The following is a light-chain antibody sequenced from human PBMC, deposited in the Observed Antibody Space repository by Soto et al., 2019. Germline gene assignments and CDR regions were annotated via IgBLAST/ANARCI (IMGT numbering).Light chain of an antibody. J-gene: IGLJ1*01. CDR3: CSYTITSTPFV. CDR2: GNI. CDR1: SSNIGAGYD. Sequence: QSVLTQPPSVSGAPGQRVTISCTGSSSNIGAGYDVHWYQQRPGTAPKLLIFGNINRPSGVPDRFSGSKSGTSASLAITGLQTEDEGDYYCCSYTITSTPFVFGTGTKVTVL. V-gene: IGLV1-40*01.